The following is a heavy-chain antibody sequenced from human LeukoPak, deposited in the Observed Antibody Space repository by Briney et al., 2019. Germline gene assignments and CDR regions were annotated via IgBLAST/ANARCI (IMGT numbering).Heavy chain of an antibody. V-gene: IGHV4-34*01. Sequence: SETLSLTCAVYGGSFSGYYWSWIRQPPGKGLEWIGEINHSGSTNYNPSLKSRVTISVDTSKNQFSLKLSSVTAADTAVYYCARGILTGYYDFWSGYPRSNNWFDPWGQGTLVTVSS. CDR2: INHSGST. J-gene: IGHJ5*02. CDR1: GGSFSGYY. D-gene: IGHD3-3*01. CDR3: ARGILTGYYDFWSGYPRSNNWFDP.